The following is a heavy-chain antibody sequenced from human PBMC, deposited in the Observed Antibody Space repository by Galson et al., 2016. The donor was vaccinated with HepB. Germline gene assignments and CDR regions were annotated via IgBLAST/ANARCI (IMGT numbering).Heavy chain of an antibody. CDR3: AGAPMDSSTWYPYFDY. D-gene: IGHD6-13*01. CDR2: TFYWSKWYN. Sequence: CAISGDSVSSNSAAWSWIRQSPSRGLEWLGRTFYWSKWYNDYAVSVKGRITINPDTSKNRFSLQLNSVTPEDTAVYYCAGAPMDSSTWYPYFDYWGQGTLVTVSS. J-gene: IGHJ4*02. CDR1: GDSVSSNSAA. V-gene: IGHV6-1*01.